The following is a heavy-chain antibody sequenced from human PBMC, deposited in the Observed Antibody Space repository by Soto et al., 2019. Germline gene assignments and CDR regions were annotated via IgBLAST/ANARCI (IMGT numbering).Heavy chain of an antibody. J-gene: IGHJ3*02. Sequence: GGSLRLSCAASGFTFSTYAMTWVRQAPGKGLEWVSSLSGTGGDTYYADSVKGRFTISRDNSKNTLSLQMNSLRAEDTAVYYCAKRFGSGYYSAFDIWGQGTMVTVSS. CDR1: GFTFSTYA. CDR2: LSGTGGDT. V-gene: IGHV3-23*01. CDR3: AKRFGSGYYSAFDI. D-gene: IGHD3-22*01.